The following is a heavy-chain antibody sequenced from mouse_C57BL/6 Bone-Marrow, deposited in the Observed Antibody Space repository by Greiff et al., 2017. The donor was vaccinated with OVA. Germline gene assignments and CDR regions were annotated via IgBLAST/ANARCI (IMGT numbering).Heavy chain of an antibody. V-gene: IGHV1-81*01. J-gene: IGHJ4*01. CDR2: IYPRSGNT. CDR3: ARDYGSYAMDY. D-gene: IGHD1-1*01. CDR1: GYTFTSYG. Sequence: VQLQQSGAELARPGASVKLSCKASGYTFTSYGISWVKQRPGQGLEWIGEIYPRSGNTYYNEKFKGKATLTADKSSSTAYMELRSLTSEDSAVYFCARDYGSYAMDYWGQGTSVTVSS.